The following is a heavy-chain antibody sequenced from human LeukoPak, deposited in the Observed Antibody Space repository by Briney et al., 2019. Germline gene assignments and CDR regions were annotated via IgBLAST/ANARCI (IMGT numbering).Heavy chain of an antibody. CDR2: IYYSGST. V-gene: IGHV4-30-4*08. D-gene: IGHD4-23*01. J-gene: IGHJ5*02. CDR1: GGSISSGDYY. CDR3: AACEVVTQFGP. Sequence: SETLSLTCTVSGGSISSGDYYWSWIRQPPGKGLEWIGYIYYSGSTYYNPSLKSRVTISVDTSKNQFSLKLSSVTAADTAVYYCAACEVVTQFGPWGQGTLVTVSS.